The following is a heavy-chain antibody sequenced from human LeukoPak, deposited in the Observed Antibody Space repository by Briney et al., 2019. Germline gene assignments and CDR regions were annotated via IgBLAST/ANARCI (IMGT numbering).Heavy chain of an antibody. CDR1: GSIFTSYW. D-gene: IGHD5-12*01. Sequence: GASLKISCKGSGSIFTSYWIGWVRQLPGKVLEWMGIIYPGDSDTSYSPSFQGQVTISAAKSTSTAYPQWSSLKASDTAMYYCARYCGYASSVCDYWSQGTLVTVSS. CDR3: ARYCGYASSVCDY. J-gene: IGHJ4*02. V-gene: IGHV5-51*01. CDR2: IYPGDSDT.